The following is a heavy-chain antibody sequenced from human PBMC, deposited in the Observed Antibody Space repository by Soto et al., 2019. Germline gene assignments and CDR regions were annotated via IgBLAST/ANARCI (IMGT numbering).Heavy chain of an antibody. Sequence: TSETLSLTCTVSGGSISSSSYYWGWIRQPPGKGLEWIGSIYYSGSTYYNPSLKSRVTISVDTSKNQFSLKLSSVTAADTAVYYCARLSGPADYWGQGTLVTVSS. CDR2: IYYSGST. D-gene: IGHD3-10*01. V-gene: IGHV4-39*01. J-gene: IGHJ4*02. CDR3: ARLSGPADY. CDR1: GGSISSSSYY.